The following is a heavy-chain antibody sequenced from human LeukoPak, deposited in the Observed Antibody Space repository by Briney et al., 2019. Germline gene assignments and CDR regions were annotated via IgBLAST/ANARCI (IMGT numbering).Heavy chain of an antibody. J-gene: IGHJ5*02. CDR1: GFTFSHYG. D-gene: IGHD4-11*01. V-gene: IGHV3-33*06. CDR3: AKDAQRGFDYSNSLEH. CDR2: IWNDGSNK. Sequence: GRPLRLSCATSGFTFSHYGMHWVRQAPGKGLEWVAVIWNDGSNKYYGDSVKGRFTISRDNSKNTLYLQMNSLTVEDTAVYYCAKDAQRGFDYSNSLEHWGQGTLVTASS.